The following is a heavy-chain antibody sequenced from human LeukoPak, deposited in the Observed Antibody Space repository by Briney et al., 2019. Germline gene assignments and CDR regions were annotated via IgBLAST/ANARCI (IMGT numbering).Heavy chain of an antibody. D-gene: IGHD3-22*01. CDR3: ARSPRGWCYDSSGYEDY. CDR2: ISAYNGNT. Sequence: ASVKVSCKASGYTFTSYGISWVRQAPGQGLEWMGWISAYNGNTNYAQKLQGRVTMTTDTSTSTAYMELRSLRSDDTAVYYCARSPRGWCYDSSGYEDYWGQGTLVTVSS. V-gene: IGHV1-18*01. J-gene: IGHJ4*02. CDR1: GYTFTSYG.